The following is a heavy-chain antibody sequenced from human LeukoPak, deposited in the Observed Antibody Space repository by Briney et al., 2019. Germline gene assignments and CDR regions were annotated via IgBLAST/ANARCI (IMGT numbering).Heavy chain of an antibody. Sequence: PGGSLRLSCVGSGFIFSDYYMSWIRRAPGKGLEWISYISCGGGTIYYGDSVKGRFTISRDNAKNSMYLQMDSLRDEDTAVYYCARDRYFEQWLGRGTWFDAWGQGTLVTVSS. CDR1: GFIFSDYY. CDR3: ARDRYFEQWLGRGTWFDA. CDR2: ISCGGGTI. D-gene: IGHD6-19*01. V-gene: IGHV3-11*01. J-gene: IGHJ5*02.